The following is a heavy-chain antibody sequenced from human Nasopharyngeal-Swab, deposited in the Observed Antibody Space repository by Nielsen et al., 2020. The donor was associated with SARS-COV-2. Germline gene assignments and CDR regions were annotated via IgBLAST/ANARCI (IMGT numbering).Heavy chain of an antibody. Sequence: ESLKISCTVSGGSINPYYWNWFRQPPGKRLEWIGFINYSGSTNYNPSLKSRVTISLDTSKNQFSVKLSSVTAADTAVYYCASRITGTTFDAGPYYFDYWGQGTLVTVSS. J-gene: IGHJ4*02. V-gene: IGHV4-59*12. CDR2: INYSGST. CDR1: GGSINPYY. CDR3: ASRITGTTFDAGPYYFDY. D-gene: IGHD1-20*01.